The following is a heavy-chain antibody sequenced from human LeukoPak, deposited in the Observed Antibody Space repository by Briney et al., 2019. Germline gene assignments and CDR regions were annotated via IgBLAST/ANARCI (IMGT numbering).Heavy chain of an antibody. CDR2: ISSSGSTI. CDR1: GFSFSSYE. V-gene: IGHV3-48*03. J-gene: IGHJ4*02. CDR3: ASSRKYHLPQEN. Sequence: GGSLRLSCAASGFSFSSYEMNWVPQAPGKGLERVSYISSSGSTIYYADSVKGRFTISRDNAKNSLYLQMNSLRVEDTAVYYCASSRKYHLPQENWGQGTLVTVSS. D-gene: IGHD2-2*01.